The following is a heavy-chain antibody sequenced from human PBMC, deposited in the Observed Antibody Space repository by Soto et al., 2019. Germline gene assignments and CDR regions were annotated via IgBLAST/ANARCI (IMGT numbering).Heavy chain of an antibody. V-gene: IGHV1-3*01. D-gene: IGHD3-9*01. CDR1: GYTFTSYA. CDR2: INAGNGNT. J-gene: IGHJ4*02. CDR3: ARVRDYDILTGYFDY. Sequence: QVQLVQSGAEVKKPGASVKVSCKASGYTFTSYAMHWVRQAPGQRLEWMGWINAGNGNTKYSQKFQGRVTITRDTSASTAYMALRRLRSEDTAVYYCARVRDYDILTGYFDYWGQGTLVTVSS.